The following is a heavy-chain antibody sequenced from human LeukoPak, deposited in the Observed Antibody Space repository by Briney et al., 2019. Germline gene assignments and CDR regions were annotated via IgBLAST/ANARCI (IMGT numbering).Heavy chain of an antibody. Sequence: SETLSLTCTVSGGSISSSRYHWVWIRQPPGEGLDWIVTISYSGSTYYNPSLKSRFTLSVDTSKNQFSLRLSSVTAADTAVYYCATYYYTGTYSYFDYWGQGTLVTVSS. CDR3: ATYYYTGTYSYFDY. J-gene: IGHJ4*02. CDR1: GGSISSSRYH. D-gene: IGHD1-26*01. CDR2: ISYSGST. V-gene: IGHV4-39*01.